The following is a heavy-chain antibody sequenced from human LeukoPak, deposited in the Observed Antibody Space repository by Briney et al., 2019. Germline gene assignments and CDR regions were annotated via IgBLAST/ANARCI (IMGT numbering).Heavy chain of an antibody. CDR3: ARESYYDSSGHFDY. J-gene: IGHJ4*02. V-gene: IGHV4-30-4*01. Sequence: SETLSLTCTVSGGSISSGDYYWSWIRQPPGKGLEWIGYIYYSGSTYYNPSLKSRVTISVDTSKNQFSLKLSSVTAADTAVYYCARESYYDSSGHFDYWGQGTLVTVSS. D-gene: IGHD3-22*01. CDR1: GGSISSGDYY. CDR2: IYYSGST.